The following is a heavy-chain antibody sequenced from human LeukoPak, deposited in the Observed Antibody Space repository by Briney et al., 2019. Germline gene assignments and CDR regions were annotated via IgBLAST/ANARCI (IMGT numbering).Heavy chain of an antibody. Sequence: SETLSLTCTVSGVSFTSDYWSWIRQPAGKGLEWIGRFYTSGTTNYNPSLKSRVTMSADTSKNQYSLKLRSVSAADTAVYYCARCRHGNCDYFDYWGQGTLVTVSS. V-gene: IGHV4-4*07. J-gene: IGHJ4*02. CDR3: ARCRHGNCDYFDY. CDR2: FYTSGTT. D-gene: IGHD1-7*01. CDR1: GVSFTSDY.